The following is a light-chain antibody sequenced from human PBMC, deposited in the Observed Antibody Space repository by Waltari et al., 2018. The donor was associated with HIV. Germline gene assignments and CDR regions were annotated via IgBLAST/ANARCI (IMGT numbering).Light chain of an antibody. Sequence: QSALTQPASVSGSPGQSITISCTGTNSDLGAYNYVSWYQQHPGKAPKLLIYEVSNRPSGVSNRFSGSKSGTPASMTNSGLQAEDEADYYCSSYTGTSTRYVFGPGTKVTVL. J-gene: IGLJ1*01. CDR1: NSDLGAYNY. CDR2: EVS. CDR3: SSYTGTSTRYV. V-gene: IGLV2-14*01.